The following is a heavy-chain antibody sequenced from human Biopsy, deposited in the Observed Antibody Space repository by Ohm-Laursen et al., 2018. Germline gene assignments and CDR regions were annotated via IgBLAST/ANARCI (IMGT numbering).Heavy chain of an antibody. J-gene: IGHJ3*02. CDR3: GRREVVITHDAFDT. D-gene: IGHD3-22*01. CDR2: VYYSGST. V-gene: IGHV4-59*08. CDR1: GGSISSYY. Sequence: SETLSLTCSVSGGSISSYYWTWIRQPPGKGLEWIGDVYYSGSTNRNPSLKSRVTILVDTPKNQFSRKLNSVTAADTAVYYCGRREVVITHDAFDTWGQGTMVTVSS.